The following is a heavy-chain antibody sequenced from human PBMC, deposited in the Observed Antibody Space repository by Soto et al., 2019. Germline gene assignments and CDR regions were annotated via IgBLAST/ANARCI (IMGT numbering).Heavy chain of an antibody. CDR1: GYSISSGYY. Sequence: PSETLSLTCAVSGYSISSGYYWGWIRQPPGKGLEWIGSINHSGSTYYKPFLKSRVTISADTSKNQFSLKLTSVTAADTAVYYCARDVIVAAGTQRSYYYGMDVWGQGTTVTVSS. V-gene: IGHV4-38-2*02. CDR3: ARDVIVAAGTQRSYYYGMDV. J-gene: IGHJ6*02. CDR2: INHSGST. D-gene: IGHD6-13*01.